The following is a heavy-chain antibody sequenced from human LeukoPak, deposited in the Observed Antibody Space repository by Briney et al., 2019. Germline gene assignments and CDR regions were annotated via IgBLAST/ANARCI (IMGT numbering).Heavy chain of an antibody. D-gene: IGHD3-10*01. CDR3: ARGVNYYDSQGYLDY. J-gene: IGHJ4*02. V-gene: IGHV1-3*03. CDR1: GYTFTSYA. Sequence: ASVKVSCKASGYTFTSYAMNWVRQAPGQRLEWMGWINAGNGNTKYSQEFQGRVTITRDTSASTAYMEPSSLRSEDMAVYYCARGVNYYDSQGYLDYWGQGTLVTVSS. CDR2: INAGNGNT.